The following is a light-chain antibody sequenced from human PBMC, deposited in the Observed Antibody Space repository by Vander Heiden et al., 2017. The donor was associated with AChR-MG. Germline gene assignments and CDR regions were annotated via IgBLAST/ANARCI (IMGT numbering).Light chain of an antibody. CDR2: GAS. CDR3: QQDGSSFT. V-gene: IGKV3-20*01. CDR1: QSVSSSS. J-gene: IGKJ3*01. Sequence: EIVLTQSPGTLSLSPGERATLSCRASQSVSSSSLAWYQQKPGQAPRLLIYGASTRAAGIPDRFGGSGSGTDFTLTISRLEPEDFAVYYWQQDGSSFTFGHGTKVDIK.